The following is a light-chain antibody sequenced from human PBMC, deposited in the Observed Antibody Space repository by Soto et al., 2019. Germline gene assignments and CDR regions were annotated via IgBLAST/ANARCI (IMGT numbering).Light chain of an antibody. V-gene: IGLV2-14*01. CDR1: SSDVGGYNY. Sequence: QSALTQPVSVSGSPGQSITISCTGTSSDVGGYNYVSWYQQHPGKAPKLMIYEVSYRPSGVSNRFSGSKSGNTASLTISGLQADDEADYYCNSYTTTGTLVFGGGTKLTVL. J-gene: IGLJ3*02. CDR3: NSYTTTGTLV. CDR2: EVS.